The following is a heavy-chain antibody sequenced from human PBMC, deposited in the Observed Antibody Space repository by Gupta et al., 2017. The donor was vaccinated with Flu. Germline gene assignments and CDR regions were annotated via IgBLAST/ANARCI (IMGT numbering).Heavy chain of an antibody. D-gene: IGHD1-7*01. J-gene: IGHJ6*02. CDR2: ISHDGSIR. Sequence: QEQVVESGGDVVQPGRSLRLSCAASGLSFRNYGLHWVRQAPGKGLEWVASISHDGSIRNYADSVQGRFTISRDNSESRLYLQMSSLRIEDTAVYYCAKDWRWNYNNFGMNVWGQGTTVTVS. CDR3: AKDWRWNYNNFGMNV. V-gene: IGHV3-30*18. CDR1: GLSFRNYG.